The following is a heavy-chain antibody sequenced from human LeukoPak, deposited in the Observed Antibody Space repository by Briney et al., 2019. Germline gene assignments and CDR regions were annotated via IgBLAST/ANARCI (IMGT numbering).Heavy chain of an antibody. CDR1: GFTFTSYA. V-gene: IGHV3-23*01. Sequence: GGSLRLSCAASGFTFTSYAMSWVRQAPGKGLEWVSGISGRGGSTYYADSVKGRFTISRDNSKNTLYLQMNSLRAEDTAVYYCAKSSVVVAPAEYFQHWGQGTLVTVSS. CDR3: AKSSVVVAPAEYFQH. CDR2: ISGRGGST. J-gene: IGHJ1*01. D-gene: IGHD2-15*01.